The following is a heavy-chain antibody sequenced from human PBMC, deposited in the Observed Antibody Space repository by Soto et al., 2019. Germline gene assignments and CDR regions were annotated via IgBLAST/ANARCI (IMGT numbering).Heavy chain of an antibody. Sequence: QVQLVQSGAEVKKPGSSVKVSCKASGGTFSSYAISWVRQAPGQGLEWMGGIIPIFGTANYAQKFQGRVTITADESTRTAYMGLSSLRTEDAAVYYCARHVPEAGYYYGRDVWGQGTTVTVSS. J-gene: IGHJ6*02. CDR1: GGTFSSYA. CDR3: ARHVPEAGYYYGRDV. V-gene: IGHV1-69*12. CDR2: IIPIFGTA. D-gene: IGHD6-19*01.